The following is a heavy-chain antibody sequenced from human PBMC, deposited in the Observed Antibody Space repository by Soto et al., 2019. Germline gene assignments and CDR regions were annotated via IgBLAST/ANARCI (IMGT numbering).Heavy chain of an antibody. J-gene: IGHJ1*01. CDR1: GYTFTSYG. CDR2: ISAYNGNT. Sequence: QVQLVQSGAEVKKPGASVKVSCKASGYTFTSYGISWVRQAPGQGLEWMGWISAYNGNTNYAQKLQGRVTMTTDTSTSTAYRELRSLRSDDTALYYCARGRVNDFWSGPFGYWGQGTLVTVSS. V-gene: IGHV1-18*01. D-gene: IGHD3-3*01. CDR3: ARGRVNDFWSGPFGY.